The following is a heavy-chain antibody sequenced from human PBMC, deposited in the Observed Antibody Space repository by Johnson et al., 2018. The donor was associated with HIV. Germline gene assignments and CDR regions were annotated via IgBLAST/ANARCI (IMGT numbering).Heavy chain of an antibody. Sequence: VQLVESGGGLVQPGGSLRLYCAASGFTVSSNYMSWVRQAPGKGLEWVSVINSGGDTYYADSVKGRCTISRDNSKNTLYLQMNSLRAEDTAVYYCAKARGYDPYDAFDIWGQGTKVTVSS. D-gene: IGHD5-12*01. CDR3: AKARGYDPYDAFDI. CDR2: INSGGDT. V-gene: IGHV3-66*01. J-gene: IGHJ3*02. CDR1: GFTVSSNY.